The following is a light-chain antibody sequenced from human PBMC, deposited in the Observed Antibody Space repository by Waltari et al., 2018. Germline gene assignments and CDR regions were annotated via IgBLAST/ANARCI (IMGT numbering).Light chain of an antibody. CDR2: GNN. J-gene: IGLJ2*01. CDR1: TSNIGAGHD. CDR3: QSFDNMLSGGVV. Sequence: QSVLTQPPSVSGTPGQRVTISCSGSTSNIGAGHDVHWSQHLPGTAPKLLIYGNNNRPSGVPHRFSGSKSGTSASLAITGLQADDEADYFCQSFDNMLSGGVVFGGGTKLAVL. V-gene: IGLV1-40*01.